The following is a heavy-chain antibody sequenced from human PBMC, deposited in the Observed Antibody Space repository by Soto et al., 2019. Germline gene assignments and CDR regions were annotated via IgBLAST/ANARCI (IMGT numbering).Heavy chain of an antibody. Sequence: SEALSLTCTVSGGSIITYYWSWFRQPPGKGLEWIGYIYYTGTTTYNPSFKSRLTISVDSSKNQFSLKLTSVTAADTAVYYCARLGGFYQSLDSWGQGALVTVS. V-gene: IGHV4-59*08. CDR2: IYYTGTT. CDR1: GGSIITYY. D-gene: IGHD3-22*01. CDR3: ARLGGFYQSLDS. J-gene: IGHJ5*01.